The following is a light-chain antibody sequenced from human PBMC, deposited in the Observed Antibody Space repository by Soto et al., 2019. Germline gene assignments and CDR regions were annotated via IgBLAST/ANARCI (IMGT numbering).Light chain of an antibody. V-gene: IGKV2-30*02. J-gene: IGKJ1*01. CDR3: MQGTHGPQT. Sequence: DVVMNQSPLSMPVTLGQPASISCRSSQSLLHSEGDPYLNWFQQRPGQSPRRLLYKVSNRDSGLPDRLSGSASGTDFTLKITRVESEDVGGYYCMQGTHGPQTFGQGTKVAIK. CDR2: KVS. CDR1: QSLLHSEGDPY.